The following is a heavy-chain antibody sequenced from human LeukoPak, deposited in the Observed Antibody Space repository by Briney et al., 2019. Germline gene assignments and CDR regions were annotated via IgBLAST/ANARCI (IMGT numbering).Heavy chain of an antibody. Sequence: GASVKVSCKASGYTFTGYYMHWVRQAPGQGLEWMGCINLNSGGTNHAQKFQGRVTMTRDTSISTAYMELSRLRSDDTAVYYCARDPRYGYYDSSGYSAAFDYWGQGTLVTVSS. D-gene: IGHD3-22*01. CDR1: GYTFTGYY. J-gene: IGHJ4*02. CDR3: ARDPRYGYYDSSGYSAAFDY. CDR2: INLNSGGT. V-gene: IGHV1-2*02.